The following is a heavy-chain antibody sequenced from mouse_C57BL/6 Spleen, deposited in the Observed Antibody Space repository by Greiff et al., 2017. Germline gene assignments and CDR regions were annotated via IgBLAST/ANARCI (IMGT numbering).Heavy chain of an antibody. D-gene: IGHD2-2*01. Sequence: QVQLQQSGAELMKPGASVKLSCKATGYTFTGYWIEWVKQRPGHGLEWIGEILPGSGSTNYTEKFKGKATFTADTSSNTAYMQLSSLTTEDAAIYYCARYDYGYYRYFDVWGTGTTVTASS. CDR3: ARYDYGYYRYFDV. V-gene: IGHV1-9*01. CDR2: ILPGSGST. CDR1: GYTFTGYW. J-gene: IGHJ1*03.